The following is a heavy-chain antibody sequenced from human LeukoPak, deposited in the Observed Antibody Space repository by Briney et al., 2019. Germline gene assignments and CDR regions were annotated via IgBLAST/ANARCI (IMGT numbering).Heavy chain of an antibody. J-gene: IGHJ3*02. CDR1: GGSFSGYY. D-gene: IGHD3-10*01. Sequence: SETLSLTCAVYGGSFSGYYWSWIRQPPGKGLEWIGEINHSGSTNYNPSLKSRVTISVDTSKNQFSLKLSSVTAADTAVYYCARRNRWYYYGSGPSFDIWGQGTMVTVSS. CDR2: INHSGST. V-gene: IGHV4-34*01. CDR3: ARRNRWYYYGSGPSFDI.